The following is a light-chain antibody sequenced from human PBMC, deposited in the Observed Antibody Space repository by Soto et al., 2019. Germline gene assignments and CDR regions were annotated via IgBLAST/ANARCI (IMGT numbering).Light chain of an antibody. CDR3: HQYNAHPYT. CDR2: KAS. CDR1: QSINRW. Sequence: DIQMTQSPSTLSASVGDRGTITRRASQSINRWLAWYQQKPGKAPKLLIYKASNLESGVLLRFSGSGSGTEFTLTISSVQPDDFAAYYCHQYNAHPYTFGQGTKVDIK. J-gene: IGKJ2*01. V-gene: IGKV1-5*03.